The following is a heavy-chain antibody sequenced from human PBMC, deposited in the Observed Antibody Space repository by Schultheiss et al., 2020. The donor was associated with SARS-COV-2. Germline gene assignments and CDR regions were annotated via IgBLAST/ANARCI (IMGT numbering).Heavy chain of an antibody. CDR2: ISYDGSNK. J-gene: IGHJ6*02. V-gene: IGHV3-30*12. D-gene: IGHD3-3*01. CDR1: GFTFSSYG. Sequence: GESLKISCAASGFTFSSYGMHWVRQAPGKGLEWVAVISYDGSNKYYSDSVKGRFTISRDNSKNTLYLQMNSLRAEDTAVYYCARGPYYDFWVRYGMDVWGQGTTVTVSS. CDR3: ARGPYYDFWVRYGMDV.